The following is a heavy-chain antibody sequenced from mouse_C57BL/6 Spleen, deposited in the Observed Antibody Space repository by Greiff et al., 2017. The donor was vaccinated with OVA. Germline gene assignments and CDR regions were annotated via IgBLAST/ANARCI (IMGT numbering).Heavy chain of an antibody. CDR1: GYAFSSYW. CDR3: ARGDTTAYYYAMDY. CDR2: IYPGDGDT. Sequence: QVQLKESGAELVKPGASVKISCKASGYAFSSYWMNWVKQRPGKGLEWIGQIYPGDGDTNYNGKFKGKATLTADKSSSTAYMQLSSLTSEDSAVYFCARGDTTAYYYAMDYWGQGTSVTVSS. J-gene: IGHJ4*01. D-gene: IGHD1-2*01. V-gene: IGHV1-80*01.